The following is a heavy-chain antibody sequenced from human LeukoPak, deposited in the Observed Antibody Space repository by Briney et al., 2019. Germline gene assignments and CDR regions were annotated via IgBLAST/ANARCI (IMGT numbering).Heavy chain of an antibody. CDR3: ARDFSAAFDI. Sequence: SESLSLTCTVSGGSISSYYWSWIRQPPGKGLEWIGYIYYSGSTNYNPSLKSRVTISVDTSKNQFSLKLSSVTAADTAVYYCARDFSAAFDIWGQGTVVTVSS. D-gene: IGHD2/OR15-2a*01. J-gene: IGHJ3*02. CDR2: IYYSGST. V-gene: IGHV4-59*01. CDR1: GGSISSYY.